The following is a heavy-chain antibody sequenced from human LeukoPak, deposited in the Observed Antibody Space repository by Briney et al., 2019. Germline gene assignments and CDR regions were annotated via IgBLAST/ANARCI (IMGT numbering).Heavy chain of an antibody. CDR2: IRFVARNR. CDR3: AKDSSQVVPAAILDY. V-gene: IGHV3-30*02. Sequence: PGGSLRLSCAALEITFRGTGTPGVRQAPGKGLGWVAFIRFVARNRDSADSVKGRFTISRDSSKNTLYLQVNSLRAEDTAVYYCAKDSSQVVPAAILDYWGQGTLVTVSP. CDR1: EITFRGTG. D-gene: IGHD2-2*01. J-gene: IGHJ4*02.